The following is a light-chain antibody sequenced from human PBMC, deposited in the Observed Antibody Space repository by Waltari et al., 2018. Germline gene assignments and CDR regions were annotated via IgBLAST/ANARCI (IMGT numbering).Light chain of an antibody. CDR2: RNN. Sequence: QSVLTQPPSASGTPGQWVTISCSGLSSNIGSNYVYWYQQLPGTAPKLLIYRNNQRPSGVPDRFSGSKSGTSASLAISGLRSEDEADYYCATWDDSLSGWVFGGGTKLTVL. CDR3: ATWDDSLSGWV. CDR1: SSNIGSNY. V-gene: IGLV1-47*01. J-gene: IGLJ3*02.